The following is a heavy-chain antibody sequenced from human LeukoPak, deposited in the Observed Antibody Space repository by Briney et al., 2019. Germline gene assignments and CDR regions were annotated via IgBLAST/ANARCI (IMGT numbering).Heavy chain of an antibody. CDR1: GFTFDDYA. D-gene: IGHD3-22*01. Sequence: GGSLRLSCAASGFTFDDYAMHWVRQAPGKGLEWVSGISWNSGSIGYADSVKGRFTISRDNAKNSLYLQMNSLRAEDTALYYCAKDGDSSGYPTHFDYWGLGTLVTVSS. CDR2: ISWNSGSI. CDR3: AKDGDSSGYPTHFDY. V-gene: IGHV3-9*01. J-gene: IGHJ4*02.